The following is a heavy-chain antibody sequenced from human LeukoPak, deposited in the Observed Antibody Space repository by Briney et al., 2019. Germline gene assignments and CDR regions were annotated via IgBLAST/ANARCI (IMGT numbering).Heavy chain of an antibody. CDR3: ASVRGSGKSYYMDV. D-gene: IGHD6-19*01. Sequence: GSLRLSCAASGFTFSSYWMSWVRQPPGKGLEWIGSIYYSGSTYYNPSLKSRVTISVDTSKNQFSLKLSSVTAADTAVYYCASVRGSGKSYYMDVWGKGTTVTISS. J-gene: IGHJ6*03. V-gene: IGHV4-39*01. CDR1: GFTFSSYW. CDR2: IYYSGST.